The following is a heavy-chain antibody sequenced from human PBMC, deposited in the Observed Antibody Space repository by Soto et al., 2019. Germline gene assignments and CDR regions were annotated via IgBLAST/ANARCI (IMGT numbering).Heavy chain of an antibody. V-gene: IGHV6-1*01. CDR1: GDIVSSNSAT. CDR2: TYYRSKWFS. Sequence: SQTLSVTWSISGDIVSSNSATLNWISQSPSRGLEWLGRTYYRSKWFSEYALSVKSRITINPDTSKNSVYLQMDSLRVEDTAVYYCAREGALKPFSSWGQGALVTVSS. J-gene: IGHJ5*02. CDR3: AREGALKPFSS.